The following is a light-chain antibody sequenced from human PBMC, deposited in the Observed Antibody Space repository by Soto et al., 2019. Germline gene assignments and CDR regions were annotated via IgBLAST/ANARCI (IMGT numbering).Light chain of an antibody. Sequence: QSALTQPASVSGSPGQSITISCTGTSSDVGGYNDVSWYQQHPGKAPKLMIYDVSNRPSGVSNRFSGSKSGNTASLTISGLQADDEADYYCSSYTNISTLAVFGTGTKLTVL. J-gene: IGLJ1*01. CDR3: SSYTNISTLAV. CDR2: DVS. CDR1: SSDVGGYND. V-gene: IGLV2-14*01.